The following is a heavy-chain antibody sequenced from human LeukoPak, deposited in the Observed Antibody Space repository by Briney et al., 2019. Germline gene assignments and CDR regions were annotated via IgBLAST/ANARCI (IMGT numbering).Heavy chain of an antibody. D-gene: IGHD6-19*01. CDR3: ARELPYSSGWFP. CDR2: ISSSSSYI. Sequence: PGGSLRLSCAASGLTFSSYSMNWVRQAPGKGLEWVSSISSSSSYIYYADSVKGRFTISRDNAKNSLYLQMNSLRAEDTAVYYCARELPYSSGWFPWGQGTLVTVSS. CDR1: GLTFSSYS. J-gene: IGHJ5*02. V-gene: IGHV3-21*01.